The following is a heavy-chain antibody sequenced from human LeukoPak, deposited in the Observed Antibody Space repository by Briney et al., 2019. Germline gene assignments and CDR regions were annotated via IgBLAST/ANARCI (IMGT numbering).Heavy chain of an antibody. CDR1: GFAFSSYG. Sequence: HPGGSLRLSCAASGFAFSSYGIHWVRQAPGKGLEWVAFIQYDGSNKYYADSVKGRFTISRDNSKNTLYLQMNSLRAEDTAVYYCAKDRSGPAEHWGQGTLVTVSS. CDR2: IQYDGSNK. CDR3: AKDRSGPAEH. J-gene: IGHJ1*01. V-gene: IGHV3-30*02.